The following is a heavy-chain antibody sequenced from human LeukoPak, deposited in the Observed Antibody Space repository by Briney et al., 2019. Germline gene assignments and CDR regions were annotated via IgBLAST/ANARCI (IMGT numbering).Heavy chain of an antibody. CDR3: ARGPPYSNTYYYYMDV. Sequence: GGSLRLSCAASGFTVSSNYMSWVRQAPGKGLEWVSVIYSGGSTYYADSVKGRFTISRDNSKNTLYLQMNSLRAEDTAVYYCARGPPYSNTYYYYMDVWGKGTTVTVSS. J-gene: IGHJ6*03. CDR2: IYSGGST. CDR1: GFTVSSNY. D-gene: IGHD6-13*01. V-gene: IGHV3-66*01.